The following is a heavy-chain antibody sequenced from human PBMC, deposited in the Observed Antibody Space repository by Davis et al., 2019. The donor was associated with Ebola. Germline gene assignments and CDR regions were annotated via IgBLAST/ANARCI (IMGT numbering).Heavy chain of an antibody. D-gene: IGHD3-10*01. CDR3: ARARGEYNWFDP. Sequence: SETLSLTCAVYGGSFSGYYWSWIRQPPGKGLEWIGYIYYSGSTNYNPSLKSRVTISVDTSKNQFSLKLSSVTAADTAVYYCARARGEYNWFDPWGQGTLVTVSS. J-gene: IGHJ5*02. CDR2: IYYSGST. CDR1: GGSFSGYY. V-gene: IGHV4-59*01.